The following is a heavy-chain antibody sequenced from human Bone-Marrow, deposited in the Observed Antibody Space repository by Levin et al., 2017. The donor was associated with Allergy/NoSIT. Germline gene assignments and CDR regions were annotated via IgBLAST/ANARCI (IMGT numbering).Heavy chain of an antibody. CDR1: GFTFSNYS. V-gene: IGHV3-21*04. CDR2: ISSSSAYT. CDR3: ARTPHCSGGRCYESVWYFDL. Sequence: PGGSLRLSCAGSGFTFSNYSMDWVRQAPGKGLEWVSSISSSSAYTYYADSVKGRFTISRDNAKNSVFLQMNSLIADDTAVSYCARTPHCSGGRCYESVWYFDLWGRGTLVTVSS. D-gene: IGHD2-15*01. J-gene: IGHJ2*01.